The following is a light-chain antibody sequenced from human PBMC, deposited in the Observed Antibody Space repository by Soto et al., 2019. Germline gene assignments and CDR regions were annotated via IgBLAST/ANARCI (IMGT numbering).Light chain of an antibody. J-gene: IGKJ1*01. Sequence: EIAMTQSPATLSVSPGERATLSCRASQSVSSNLAWYQQKPGQAPRLLIYGASTRATGIPARFSGSGSGTEFTLTISSLQSEDFAVYYCQQYNSWPPWTFGQGTKVDIK. CDR2: GAS. CDR1: QSVSSN. V-gene: IGKV3-15*01. CDR3: QQYNSWPPWT.